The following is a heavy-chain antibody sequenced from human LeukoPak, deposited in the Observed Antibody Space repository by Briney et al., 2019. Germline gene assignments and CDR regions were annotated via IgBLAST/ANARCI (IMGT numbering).Heavy chain of an antibody. D-gene: IGHD3-3*01. CDR2: ISAYNGNT. CDR1: HYTFTSYG. Sequence: GASVKVSCKASHYTFTSYGITWVRQAPGQGLEWMGWISAYNGNTNYAQKLQGRVTMTTDTSTSTAYMELRSLRSDDTAVYYCARLTYYDFWSGYPPYYYYYYMDVWGKGTTVTVSS. CDR3: ARLTYYDFWSGYPPYYYYYYMDV. J-gene: IGHJ6*03. V-gene: IGHV1-18*01.